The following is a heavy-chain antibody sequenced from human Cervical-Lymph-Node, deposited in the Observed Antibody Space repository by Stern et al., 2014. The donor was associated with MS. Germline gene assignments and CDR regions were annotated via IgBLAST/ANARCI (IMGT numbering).Heavy chain of an antibody. CDR3: PREREVNSGIYVVYYGVDV. J-gene: IGHJ6*02. D-gene: IGHD1-26*01. CDR2: INAGNGDT. CDR1: GYTFTDYT. V-gene: IGHV1-3*01. Sequence: QVQLVQSGAEVKKPGASVTVSCKASGYTFTDYTIHWLRQAPGQRLEWMGWINAGNGDTRYPQWLQGRATITRDTSASTAYMELSSLRSEDTAVYYCPREREVNSGIYVVYYGVDVWGQGTTVTVSS.